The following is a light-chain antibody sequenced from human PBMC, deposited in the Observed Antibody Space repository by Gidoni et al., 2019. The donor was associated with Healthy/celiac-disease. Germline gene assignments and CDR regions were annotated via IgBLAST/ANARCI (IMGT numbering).Light chain of an antibody. Sequence: QSALTQPASVSGSPGQSITISCTGTSSDVGSYNLVSWYQQHPGKAPKLMIYEGSKRPSGVSNRFSGSKSGNTASLTISGLQAEDEADYYCCSYAGSFLRVFGGGTKLTVL. V-gene: IGLV2-23*01. CDR3: CSYAGSFLRV. CDR2: EGS. J-gene: IGLJ3*02. CDR1: SSDVGSYNL.